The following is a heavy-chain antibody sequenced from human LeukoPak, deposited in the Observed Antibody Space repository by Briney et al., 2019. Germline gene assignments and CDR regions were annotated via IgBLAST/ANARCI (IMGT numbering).Heavy chain of an antibody. V-gene: IGHV4-59*01. J-gene: IGHJ5*02. Sequence: SETLSLTCTVSDGSIGSYYWSWIRQPPGKGLEWIGNIHYSGNTNYNPSLRSRLTMSLDTSKNQFSLELRSVTAADTAVYYCARGAHYDVLTGYTKGSWFDPWGQGTLVTVSS. CDR1: DGSIGSYY. D-gene: IGHD3-9*01. CDR3: ARGAHYDVLTGYTKGSWFDP. CDR2: IHYSGNT.